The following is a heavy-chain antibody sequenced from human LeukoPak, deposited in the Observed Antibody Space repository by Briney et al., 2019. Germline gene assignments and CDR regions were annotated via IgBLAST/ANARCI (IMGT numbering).Heavy chain of an antibody. CDR3: ARGRNDNGGMFFDS. CDR1: GGSIRSYY. J-gene: IGHJ4*02. Sequence: PSETLSLTCTVSGGSIRSYYWNWIRQAPGKGLEWVGFISYSGYTSYSPSLKSRVAISVDTAKSQFSLGLNSMTAADTAIYYCARGRNDNGGMFFDSWAQGNLVTVSS. CDR2: ISYSGYT. V-gene: IGHV4-59*01. D-gene: IGHD4-23*01.